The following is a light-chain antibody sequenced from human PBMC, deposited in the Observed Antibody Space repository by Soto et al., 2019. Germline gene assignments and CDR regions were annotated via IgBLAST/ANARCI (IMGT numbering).Light chain of an antibody. Sequence: EIVMAQSPGTLSLSPGERATLSCRAIQSVSNNYLAWYKQKPGQAPRLLIYGASSRATGVPDRFSGSGSETDFTLTINRLEPDAFAVYYCQRYGTSSSWTFGQGTKVDNK. J-gene: IGKJ1*01. CDR2: GAS. V-gene: IGKV3-20*01. CDR3: QRYGTSSSWT. CDR1: QSVSNNY.